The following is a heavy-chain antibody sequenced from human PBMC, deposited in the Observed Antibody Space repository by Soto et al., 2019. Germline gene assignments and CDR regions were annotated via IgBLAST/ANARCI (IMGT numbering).Heavy chain of an antibody. CDR2: ISGSGGST. Sequence: GGSLRLSCAASGFILSSYGMSWVRQAPGKGPEWVSVISGSGGSTFYADSVKGRFTISKDNSKNTLYLQMNSLRAEDTAVYYCAKVGIPQWVMSSTFLIDWGQGTLVTVSS. J-gene: IGHJ4*02. CDR3: AKVGIPQWVMSSTFLID. CDR1: GFILSSYG. D-gene: IGHD7-27*01. V-gene: IGHV3-23*01.